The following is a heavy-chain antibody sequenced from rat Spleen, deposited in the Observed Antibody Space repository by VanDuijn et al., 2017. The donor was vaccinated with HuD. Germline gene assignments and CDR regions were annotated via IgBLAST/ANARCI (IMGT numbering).Heavy chain of an antibody. CDR2: MRFNGDP. CDR1: GSSLTNYN. CDR3: ARYNSGFDY. J-gene: IGHJ2*01. V-gene: IGHV2-63*01. D-gene: IGHD4-3*01. Sequence: QVQVQESGPGLVQPSQTLSLTCTVSGSSLTNYNVHWVRQPPGKGLEWLGRMRFNGDPSYNSALRSRLSISRDTSKDQVFLQLNSLQTDDTGTYYCARYNSGFDYWGQGVMVTVSS.